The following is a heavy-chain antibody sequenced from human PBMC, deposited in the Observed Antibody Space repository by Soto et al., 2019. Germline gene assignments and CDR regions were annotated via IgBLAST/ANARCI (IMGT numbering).Heavy chain of an antibody. CDR2: IYPGDSDT. J-gene: IGHJ6*02. CDR1: GYSFSNYW. CDR3: ARHSLELSNGPLYYYPMDV. V-gene: IGHV5-51*01. Sequence: PGESLKISCKVSGYSFSNYWIGWVRQMPGKGLEWMGIIYPGDSDTRYSPSFQGQVTISADKSISTAYLRWSSLRASDTAIYYCARHSLELSNGPLYYYPMDVWGQGTTVTVSS. D-gene: IGHD1-7*01.